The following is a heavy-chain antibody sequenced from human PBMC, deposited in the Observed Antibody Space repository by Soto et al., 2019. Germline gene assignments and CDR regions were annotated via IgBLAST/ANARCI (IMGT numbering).Heavy chain of an antibody. J-gene: IGHJ5*01. CDR3: ARVSEDDRVVPVTMRGGWFDS. CDR2: VNPDIGDT. D-gene: IGHD3-22*01. V-gene: IGHV1-3*01. Sequence: QVHLVQSGAEVKKPGASVMISCKTSGYPFTTSGLHWLRQAPGQSLEWMGWVNPDIGDTKYSHKFQDRLTITADKSASTGYIELCRLRPEDTALYYCARVSEDDRVVPVTMRGGWFDSWGQGTLVTVSS. CDR1: GYPFTTSG.